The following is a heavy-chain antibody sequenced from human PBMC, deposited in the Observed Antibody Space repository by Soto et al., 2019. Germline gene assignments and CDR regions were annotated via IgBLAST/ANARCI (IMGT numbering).Heavy chain of an antibody. J-gene: IGHJ4*02. CDR1: GFTFSSYA. Sequence: QVQLVESGGGVVQPGRSLRLSCAASGFTFSSYAMHWVRQAPGKGLEWVAVISYDGSNKYYADSVKGRFTISRDNSKNTLYLQMNSLRAEDTAVYYCASYGAAAALGYWGQGTLVTVSS. V-gene: IGHV3-30-3*01. CDR3: ASYGAAAALGY. CDR2: ISYDGSNK. D-gene: IGHD6-13*01.